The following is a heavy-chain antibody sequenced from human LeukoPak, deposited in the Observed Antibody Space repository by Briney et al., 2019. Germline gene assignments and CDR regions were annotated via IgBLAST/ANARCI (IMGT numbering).Heavy chain of an antibody. CDR3: ARAHSCYYYFDY. CDR1: GGSITSGGYS. Sequence: SQTLSLTCAVSGGSITSGGYSWSWVRQPPGKALEWIGYIYHSVTTHYNPSLKSRVSISVDRSKNQFSLKLNSVTAADTAVYYCARAHSCYYYFDYWGQGTLVTVSS. CDR2: IYHSVTT. D-gene: IGHD2-15*01. V-gene: IGHV4-30-2*01. J-gene: IGHJ4*02.